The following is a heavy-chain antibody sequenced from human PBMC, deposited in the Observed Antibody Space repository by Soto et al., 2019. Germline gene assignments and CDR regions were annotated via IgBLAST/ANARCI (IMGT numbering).Heavy chain of an antibody. J-gene: IGHJ6*02. V-gene: IGHV1-69*01. CDR1: GGTFSSYA. CDR3: AKSQGSSTSLEIYYYYYYGMDV. Sequence: QVQLVQSGAEVKKPGSSVKVSCKASGGTFSSYAISWVRQAPGQGLEWMGGIIPISDTTNYAQKFQGRVTLTADESTSTAYMGLSSLRSENTAVYYCAKSQGSSTSLEIYYYYYYGMDVWGQGTTVTVSS. D-gene: IGHD2-2*01. CDR2: IIPISDTT.